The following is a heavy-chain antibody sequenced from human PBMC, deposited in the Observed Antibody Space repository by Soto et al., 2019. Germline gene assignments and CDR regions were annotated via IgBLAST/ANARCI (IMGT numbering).Heavy chain of an antibody. CDR2: ISGSGGST. Sequence: GGSLRLSXAASGFTFSSYAMSWVRQAPGKGLEWVSAISGSGGSTYYADSVKGRFTISRDNSKNTLYLQMNSLRAEDTAVYYCAREYYDILTGYPSQSYGMDVWGQGTTVTVS. J-gene: IGHJ6*02. CDR3: AREYYDILTGYPSQSYGMDV. V-gene: IGHV3-23*01. CDR1: GFTFSSYA. D-gene: IGHD3-9*01.